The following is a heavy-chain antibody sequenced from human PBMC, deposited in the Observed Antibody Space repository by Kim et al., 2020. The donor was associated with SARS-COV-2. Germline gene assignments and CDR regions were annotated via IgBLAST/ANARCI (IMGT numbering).Heavy chain of an antibody. CDR1: GGTFSSYA. V-gene: IGHV1-69*13. CDR2: IIPIFGTA. D-gene: IGHD6-19*01. Sequence: SVKVSCKASGGTFSSYAISWVRQAPGQGLEWMGGIIPIFGTANYAQKFQGRVTITADESTSTAYMELSSLRSEDTAVYYCARDQGSGWSNYYYYGMDVWGQGTTVTVSS. CDR3: ARDQGSGWSNYYYYGMDV. J-gene: IGHJ6*02.